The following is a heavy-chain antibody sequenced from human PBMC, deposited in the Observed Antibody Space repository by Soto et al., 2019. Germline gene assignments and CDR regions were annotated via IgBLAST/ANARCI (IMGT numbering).Heavy chain of an antibody. J-gene: IGHJ5*02. V-gene: IGHV4-30-2*01. CDR1: GGSISSGGYS. CDR2: IYHSGST. CDR3: ARVRGPYCGVDGYPPTPNWFDP. D-gene: IGHD2-21*02. Sequence: SETLSLTCAVSGGSISSGGYSWSWIRQPPGKGLEWIGYIYHSGSTYYNPSLKSRVTISVDRSKNQFSLKLSSVTAADTAVYYCARVRGPYCGVDGYPPTPNWFDPWGQGTLVTVSS.